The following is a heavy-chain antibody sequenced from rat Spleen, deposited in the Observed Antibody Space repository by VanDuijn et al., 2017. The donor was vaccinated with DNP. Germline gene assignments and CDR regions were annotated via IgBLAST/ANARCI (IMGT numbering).Heavy chain of an antibody. CDR2: INPDGSNT. CDR3: TNDLQWDAMDV. Sequence: EVQLVETGGDLVPPGRSLKLSCVASGFTFSTYWMFWIRQAPGKGLEWVASINPDGSNTYCQDSVKGRCTISRDNAENTVYLEMNSLRSEDTATYYCTNDLQWDAMDVWGQGTSVTVSS. D-gene: IGHD1-1*01. CDR1: GFTFSTYW. V-gene: IGHV5-58*01. J-gene: IGHJ4*01.